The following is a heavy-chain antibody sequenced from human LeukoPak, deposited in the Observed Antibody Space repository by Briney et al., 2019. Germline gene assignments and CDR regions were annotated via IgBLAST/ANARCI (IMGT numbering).Heavy chain of an antibody. Sequence: SETLSLTCTVSGGSISSSSYYWGWIRQPPGKGLEWIVSIYHSGSIYYNPSLKSRVTISVDTSKNQFSLKLSSVTAADTAVYYCARHPRSPTGTITFDYWGQGTLVTVSS. CDR3: ARHPRSPTGTITFDY. J-gene: IGHJ4*02. D-gene: IGHD1-1*01. CDR1: GGSISSSSYY. V-gene: IGHV4-39*01. CDR2: IYHSGSI.